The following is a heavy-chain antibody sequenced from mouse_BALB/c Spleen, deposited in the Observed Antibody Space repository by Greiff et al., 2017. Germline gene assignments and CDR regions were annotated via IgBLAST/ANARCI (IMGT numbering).Heavy chain of an antibody. V-gene: IGHV5-6*02. CDR1: GFTFSSYG. Sequence: DVKLVESGGDLVKPGGSLKLSCAASGFTFSSYGMSWVRQTPDKRLEWVATISSGGSYTYYPDSVKGRFTISRDNAKNTLYLQMSSLKSEDTAMYYCARQDLGWYFDVWGAGTTVTVSS. CDR2: ISSGGSYT. J-gene: IGHJ1*01. D-gene: IGHD3-3*01. CDR3: ARQDLGWYFDV.